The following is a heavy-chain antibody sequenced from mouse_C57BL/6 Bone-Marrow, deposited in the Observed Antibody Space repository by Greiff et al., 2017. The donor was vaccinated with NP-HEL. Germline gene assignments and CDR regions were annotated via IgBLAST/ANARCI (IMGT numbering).Heavy chain of an antibody. Sequence: EVQLVDSGGGLVQSGRSLRLSCATSGFAFSDFYMEWVRQAPGKGLEWIAASRNKANDYTTEYSASVKGRFIVSRDTSQSILYLQMNALRAEDTAMYYCARDVGIYYDNWYFDVWGTGTTVTVSS. CDR2: SRNKANDYTT. CDR1: GFAFSDFY. J-gene: IGHJ1*03. V-gene: IGHV7-1*01. CDR3: ARDVGIYYDNWYFDV. D-gene: IGHD2-4*01.